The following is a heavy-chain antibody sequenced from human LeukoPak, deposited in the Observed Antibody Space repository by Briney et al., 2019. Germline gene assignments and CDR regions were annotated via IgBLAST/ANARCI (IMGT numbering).Heavy chain of an antibody. Sequence: GGSLRLSCAASGFTFSDYSMNWVRQAPGKGLEWVASVNTVSSYIYYADSMRGRFTISRDNAKNSLFLQMNSLRAEDTAVYYCAKDRPNLAAAGRDYFDYWGRGTLVTVSS. V-gene: IGHV3-21*01. CDR2: VNTVSSYI. D-gene: IGHD6-13*01. J-gene: IGHJ4*02. CDR1: GFTFSDYS. CDR3: AKDRPNLAAAGRDYFDY.